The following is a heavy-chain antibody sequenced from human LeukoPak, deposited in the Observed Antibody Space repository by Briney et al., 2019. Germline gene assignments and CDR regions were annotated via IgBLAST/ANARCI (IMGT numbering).Heavy chain of an antibody. CDR3: ARGFPTGIVGATTYHYYYYMDV. Sequence: ASVKVSRMASGYTFTSYDINWVRQAPGQGLEWMGGIIPIFGTANYAQKFQGRVTITTDESTSTAYMELSSLRSEDTAVYYCARGFPTGIVGATTYHYYYYMDVWGKGTTVTVSS. J-gene: IGHJ6*03. D-gene: IGHD1-26*01. CDR1: GYTFTSYD. V-gene: IGHV1-69*05. CDR2: IIPIFGTA.